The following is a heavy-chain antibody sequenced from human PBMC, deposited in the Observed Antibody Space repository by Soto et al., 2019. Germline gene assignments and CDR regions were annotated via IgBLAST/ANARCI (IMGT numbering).Heavy chain of an antibody. J-gene: IGHJ5*02. D-gene: IGHD3-9*01. Sequence: QVQLQQWGAGLLKPSETLSLTCAVYGGSLSGYYWSWIRQSPGKGLEWSGEINQSGSTNYNPSLKSRVTIXXDXSXXQFSLKLNSVTAADTAVYYCARLYDILTGYYWFDPWGQGALVTVSS. CDR1: GGSLSGYY. V-gene: IGHV4-34*01. CDR3: ARLYDILTGYYWFDP. CDR2: INQSGST.